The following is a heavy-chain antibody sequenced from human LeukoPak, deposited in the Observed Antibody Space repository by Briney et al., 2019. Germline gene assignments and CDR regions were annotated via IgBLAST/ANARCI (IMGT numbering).Heavy chain of an antibody. J-gene: IGHJ6*03. V-gene: IGHV3-23*01. CDR1: GFTFSSYG. D-gene: IGHD3-3*01. CDR2: VSGSGGST. Sequence: GGSLRLSCEAFGFTFSSYGMTWVRQAPGKGLEWVSGVSGSGGSTKHADSVKGRFTISRDNSKNTLYLQMNSLRVEDTAVYYCAKIGRKYDFWTGFYEEEVDYMDVWGKGTTVTVSS. CDR3: AKIGRKYDFWTGFYEEEVDYMDV.